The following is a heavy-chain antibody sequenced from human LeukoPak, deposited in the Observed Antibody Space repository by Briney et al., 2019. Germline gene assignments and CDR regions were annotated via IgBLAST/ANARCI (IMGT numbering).Heavy chain of an antibody. D-gene: IGHD3-10*01. CDR2: IRYDGTNK. J-gene: IGHJ5*02. Sequence: PGGSLRLSCAASGFTFSGYGMHWVRQAPGKGLEWVAFIRYDGTNKYYAASVKGRFTISRDNSKNTLYLQMNTLRAEDTAVYYCAKDSGSYGFDPWGQGTLVTVSS. V-gene: IGHV3-30*02. CDR1: GFTFSGYG. CDR3: AKDSGSYGFDP.